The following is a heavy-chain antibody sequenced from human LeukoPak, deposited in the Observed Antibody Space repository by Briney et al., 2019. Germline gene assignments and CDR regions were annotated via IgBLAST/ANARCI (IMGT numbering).Heavy chain of an antibody. J-gene: IGHJ4*02. CDR1: GFTFSSYA. CDR2: ISYDGSNK. Sequence: GRSLRLSCAASGFTFSSYAMHWVRQAPGKGLEWVAVISYDGSNKYYADSVKGRFTISRDNSKNTLYLQMNSLRAEDTAVYYCARDYAIAAAAMGYWGQGTLVTVSS. V-gene: IGHV3-30-3*01. D-gene: IGHD6-13*01. CDR3: ARDYAIAAAAMGY.